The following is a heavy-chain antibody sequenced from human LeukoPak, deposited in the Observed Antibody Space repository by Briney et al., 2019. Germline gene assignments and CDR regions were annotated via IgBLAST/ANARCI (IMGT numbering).Heavy chain of an antibody. V-gene: IGHV1-69*13. J-gene: IGHJ4*02. CDR2: MIPIFGTA. Sequence: GASVKVSCKASGGTFSSYAISWVRQAPGQGLEWMGGMIPIFGTANYAQKFQGRVTITADESTSTAYMELSSLRSEDTAVYYCARRPTNLGTLTSFDYWGQGTLVTVSS. CDR3: ARRPTNLGTLTSFDY. CDR1: GGTFSSYA. D-gene: IGHD1-1*01.